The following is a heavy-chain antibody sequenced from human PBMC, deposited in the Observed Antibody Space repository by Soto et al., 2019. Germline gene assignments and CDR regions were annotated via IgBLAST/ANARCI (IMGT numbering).Heavy chain of an antibody. V-gene: IGHV4-39*01. CDR3: ASRVATDYYYYYMDV. CDR2: IYYSGST. J-gene: IGHJ6*03. D-gene: IGHD5-12*01. CDR1: GGSISSSSYY. Sequence: SETLSLTGTVAGGSISSSSYYWGWIRQPPGKGLEWIGSIYYSGSTYYNPSLKSRVTISVDTSKNQFSLKLSSVTAADTAVYYCASRVATDYYYYYMDVWGKGTTVTVSS.